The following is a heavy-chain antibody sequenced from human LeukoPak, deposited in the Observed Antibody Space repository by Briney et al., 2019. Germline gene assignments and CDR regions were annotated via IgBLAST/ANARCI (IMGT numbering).Heavy chain of an antibody. CDR3: AGRGAATDSFDI. J-gene: IGHJ3*02. CDR1: GFTFSSYW. CDR2: IKKDGSEK. Sequence: PGGSLRLSCAASGFTFSSYWMSCVRQAPGKGLEWVANIKKDGSEKYYVDSVKGRFTISRDNAKTSLYLQMNSLRAEDTAVYYCAGRGAATDSFDIWGQGTMVTVCS. D-gene: IGHD1-26*01. V-gene: IGHV3-7*01.